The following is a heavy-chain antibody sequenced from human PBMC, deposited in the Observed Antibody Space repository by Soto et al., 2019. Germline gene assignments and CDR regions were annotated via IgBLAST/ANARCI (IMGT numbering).Heavy chain of an antibody. V-gene: IGHV4-59*01. D-gene: IGHD4-17*01. CDR2: IYYSGST. Sequence: PSETLSLTCTVSGGSISSYYWSWIRQPPGKGLEWIGYIYYSGSTNYNPSLKSRVTISVDTSKNQFSLKLSSVTAADTAVYYCARDYRATVTTRWFDPWGLGTLVTVSS. J-gene: IGHJ5*02. CDR3: ARDYRATVTTRWFDP. CDR1: GGSISSYY.